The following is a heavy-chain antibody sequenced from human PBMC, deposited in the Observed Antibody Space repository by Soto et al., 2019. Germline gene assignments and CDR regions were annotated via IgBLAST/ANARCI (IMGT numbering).Heavy chain of an antibody. CDR1: GYSFTRYW. D-gene: IGHD6-6*01. Sequence: EYLKIPCNGSGYSFTRYWISWGRQMPGKGLEGMGRIDPSNSYTNYSPSFQGHVTISADKSISTAYLQWSSLKASDTAMYYCARLGSSSRTHYYYNGMDVWGQGTTVTVSS. CDR2: IDPSNSYT. J-gene: IGHJ6*02. CDR3: ARLGSSSRTHYYYNGMDV. V-gene: IGHV5-10-1*01.